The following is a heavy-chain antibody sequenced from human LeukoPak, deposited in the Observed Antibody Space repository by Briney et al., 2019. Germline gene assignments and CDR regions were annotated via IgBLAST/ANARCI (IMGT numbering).Heavy chain of an antibody. D-gene: IGHD5-12*01. V-gene: IGHV3-7*01. CDR3: ARSKKWLATGFGY. Sequence: GPLRLSCAASGFPFSSYWMSWVRQAPGKGLEWVANIKQDGSEKYYVDSVKGRFTISRDNAKNSLYLQMNSLRAEDTAVYYCARSKKWLATGFGYWGQGTLVTVSS. CDR2: IKQDGSEK. CDR1: GFPFSSYW. J-gene: IGHJ4*02.